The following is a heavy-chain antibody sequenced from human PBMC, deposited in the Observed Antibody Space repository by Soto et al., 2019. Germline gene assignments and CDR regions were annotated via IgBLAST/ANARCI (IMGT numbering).Heavy chain of an antibody. V-gene: IGHV1-69*08. CDR2: IIPILGIA. CDR3: ARDHPDCSSTSCP. J-gene: IGHJ4*02. Sequence: QVQLVQSGAEVKKPGSSVKVSCKASGGTFSSYTISWVRQAPGQGLEWMGRIIPILGIANYAQKFQGRVTITADKSTSTAYMALSSLRSEDTAVYYCARDHPDCSSTSCPWGQGTLVTVSS. CDR1: GGTFSSYT. D-gene: IGHD2-2*01.